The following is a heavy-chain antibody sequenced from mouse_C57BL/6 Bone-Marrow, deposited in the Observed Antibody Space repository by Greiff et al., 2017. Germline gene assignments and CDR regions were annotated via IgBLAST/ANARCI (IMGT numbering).Heavy chain of an antibody. D-gene: IGHD3-3*01. V-gene: IGHV14-4*01. CDR1: GFNIKDDY. Sequence: DVHLVESGAELVRPGASVKLSCTASGFNIKDDYMHWVKQRPEQGLEWIGWIDPENGDTEYASKFQGKATITADTSSNTAYLQLSSLTSEDTAVYYCTTTARAYWGQGTLVTVSA. CDR2: IDPENGDT. J-gene: IGHJ3*01. CDR3: TTTARAY.